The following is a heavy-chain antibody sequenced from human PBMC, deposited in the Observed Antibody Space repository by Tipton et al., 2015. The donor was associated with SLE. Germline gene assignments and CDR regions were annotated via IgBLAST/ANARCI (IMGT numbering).Heavy chain of an antibody. CDR2: IYYSGST. CDR1: GDSISSYY. CDR3: ARGGTIFGVVTEYPNRFDP. J-gene: IGHJ5*02. D-gene: IGHD3-3*01. V-gene: IGHV4-59*01. Sequence: TLSLTCTVSGDSISSYYWSWIRQPPGKGLEWIGYIYYSGSTHYNPSLKSRVTISVDMSKNQFSLKLSSVTAADTAVYYCARGGTIFGVVTEYPNRFDPWGQGTLVTVSS.